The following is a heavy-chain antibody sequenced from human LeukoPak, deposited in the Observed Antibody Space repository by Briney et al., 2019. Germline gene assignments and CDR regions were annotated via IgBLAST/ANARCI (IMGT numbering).Heavy chain of an antibody. V-gene: IGHV3-30*03. J-gene: IGHJ4*02. CDR3: AREGDYSIAFDY. Sequence: GGSLRLSCATSGFSFSSYGIHWIRQAPGKGLEWVAVISYEGNNKQYADSVKGRFTISRDNSNNMVSLQMNSLRAEDTAVYYCAREGDYSIAFDYWGQGTLVTVSS. CDR2: ISYEGNNK. D-gene: IGHD4-4*01. CDR1: GFSFSSYG.